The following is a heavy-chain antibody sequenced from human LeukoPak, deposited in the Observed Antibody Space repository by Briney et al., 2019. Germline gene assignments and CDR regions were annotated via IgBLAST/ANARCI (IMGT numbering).Heavy chain of an antibody. D-gene: IGHD3-9*01. Sequence: GGSLRLSCAASGFTFSNAWMSWVRQAPGKGLEWVGRIKSKTDGGKTDYAAPGKGRFTISREDSKNTLYLQMNSLKTEDTAVYYCTSQPIFDYWGQGTLVTVSS. CDR1: GFTFSNAW. CDR3: TSQPIFDY. CDR2: IKSKTDGGKT. V-gene: IGHV3-15*01. J-gene: IGHJ4*02.